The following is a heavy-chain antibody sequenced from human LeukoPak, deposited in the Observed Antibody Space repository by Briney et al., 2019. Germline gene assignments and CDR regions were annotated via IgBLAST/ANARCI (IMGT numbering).Heavy chain of an antibody. D-gene: IGHD1-14*01. V-gene: IGHV3-30-3*02. CDR2: ISYDGRNE. J-gene: IGHJ4*02. CDR1: GFSFGDYA. CDR3: AKDKPIDY. Sequence: QTGGSLRLSCIASGFSFGDYAMNWFRQPPGKGLEWVAVISYDGRNEHYADSVKVRFTISRDNSKNTVFLQMNTLRTEDTAVYFCAKDKPIDYWGQGTLVTVSS.